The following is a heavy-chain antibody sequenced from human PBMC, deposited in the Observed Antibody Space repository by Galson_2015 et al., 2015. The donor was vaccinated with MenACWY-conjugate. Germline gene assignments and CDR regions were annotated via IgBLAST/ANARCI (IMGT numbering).Heavy chain of an antibody. J-gene: IGHJ2*01. CDR1: GFTSSSYW. Sequence: SLRLSCAASGFTSSSYWMHWVRQAPGKGLVWVSRINTDESLTTYADSVKGRFIISRDNAKNTLYLQMNSLRAEDTAVYYCARELRNYWYFDLWGRGTLVSVSS. CDR3: ARELRNYWYFDL. V-gene: IGHV3-74*03. CDR2: INTDESLT.